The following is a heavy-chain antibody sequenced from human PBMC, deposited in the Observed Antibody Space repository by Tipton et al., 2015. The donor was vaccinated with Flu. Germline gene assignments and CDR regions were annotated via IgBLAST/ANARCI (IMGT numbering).Heavy chain of an antibody. CDR1: GDSIGSRYF. V-gene: IGHV4-38-2*02. CDR3: ARDQGFGDGLTYDYYAMDV. J-gene: IGHJ6*02. Sequence: TLSLTCSVSGDSIGSRYFWGWIRQPPGRGLEWIGNIHRSGSTYYNPSLKSRVSISVDTSRNLFSLNLNSVTAADTAIYYCARDQGFGDGLTYDYYAMDVWGQGTTVTVSS. CDR2: IHRSGST. D-gene: IGHD3-10*01.